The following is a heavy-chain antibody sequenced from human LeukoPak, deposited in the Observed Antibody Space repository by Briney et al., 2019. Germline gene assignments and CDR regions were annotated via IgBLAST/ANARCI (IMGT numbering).Heavy chain of an antibody. D-gene: IGHD6-13*01. V-gene: IGHV4-59*08. CDR3: SRHSYSSSRDFDY. CDR1: GGSISSYY. Sequence: SETLSLTCTVSGGSISSYYWSWIRQPPGKGLEWIGYIYYSGSTNYNPSLKSRVTISVDTSKNQFSLKLSYVTATDTAVYSCSRHSYSSSRDFDYWGQGTLVTVSS. CDR2: IYYSGST. J-gene: IGHJ4*02.